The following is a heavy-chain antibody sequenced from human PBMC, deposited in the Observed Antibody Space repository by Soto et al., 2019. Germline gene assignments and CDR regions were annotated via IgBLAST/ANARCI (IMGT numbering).Heavy chain of an antibody. J-gene: IGHJ4*02. CDR1: GGSITSTNLY. V-gene: IGHV4-39*01. D-gene: IGHD4-4*01. CDR3: ARHQRYAYTIDY. Sequence: QVQLQESGPGLVKPSETLSLTCIVSGGSITSTNLYWDWIRQPPGKGLEWIGNIYYSGSTYYNPSLRSRVTISVDTSKNQFSLNLTSVTAADTAVYFCARHQRYAYTIDYWGQGTLVTVSS. CDR2: IYYSGST.